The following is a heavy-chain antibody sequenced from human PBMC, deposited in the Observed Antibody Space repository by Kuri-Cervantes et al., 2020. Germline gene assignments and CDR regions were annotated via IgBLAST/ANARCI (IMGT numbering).Heavy chain of an antibody. J-gene: IGHJ4*02. V-gene: IGHV3-66*01. CDR1: GFTVSSNY. CDR2: IYSGGST. CDR3: AKDRSSGFGEPDY. Sequence: GESLKISCAASGFTVSSNYMSWVRQAPGKGLEWVSVIYSGGSTYYADSVKGRFTISRDNSKNTLSLQMNSLRAEDTAVYYCAKDRSSGFGEPDYWGQGTLVTVSS. D-gene: IGHD3-10*01.